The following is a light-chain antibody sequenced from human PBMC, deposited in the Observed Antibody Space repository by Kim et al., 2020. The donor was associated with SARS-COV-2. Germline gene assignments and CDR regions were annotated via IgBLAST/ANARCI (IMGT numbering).Light chain of an antibody. CDR2: GKN. CDR3: NSRDSSGNHLGV. V-gene: IGLV3-19*01. J-gene: IGLJ1*01. Sequence: DQTVRIPCQGDSLRSNYASWYQQKPGQDPILVIYGKNNRPSGIPDRFSGSSSGNTASLTITGAQAEDEADYYCNSRDSSGNHLGVFGTGTKVTVL. CDR1: SLRSNY.